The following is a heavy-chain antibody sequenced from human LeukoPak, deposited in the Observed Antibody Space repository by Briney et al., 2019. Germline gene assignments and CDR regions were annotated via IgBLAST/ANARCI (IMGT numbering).Heavy chain of an antibody. J-gene: IGHJ4*02. Sequence: GGSLRLSCAASGFTFSSYGMHWVRQAPGKGLEWVAVICCDGSNEYYADSVKGRFIISRDNSKNTLYLQMNSLRAEDTAVYYCARDNHYYGSGSYDYWGQGTLVTVSS. V-gene: IGHV3-33*01. CDR1: GFTFSSYG. CDR2: ICCDGSNE. D-gene: IGHD3-10*01. CDR3: ARDNHYYGSGSYDY.